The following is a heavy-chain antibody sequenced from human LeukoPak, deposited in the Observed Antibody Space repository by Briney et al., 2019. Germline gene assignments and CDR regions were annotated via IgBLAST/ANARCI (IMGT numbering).Heavy chain of an antibody. V-gene: IGHV3-13*04. CDR2: IGTTGDT. Sequence: GGSLRLSCAASGFTFSSYDMHWVRQPTGKGLEWVSGIGTTGDTYYPGSVKGRFTISRENAKNALYLQMNSLRAGDTAVYYCARGLYYYDSSGYYGDTFDIWDQGTMVIVSS. CDR1: GFTFSSYD. CDR3: ARGLYYYDSSGYYGDTFDI. J-gene: IGHJ3*02. D-gene: IGHD3-22*01.